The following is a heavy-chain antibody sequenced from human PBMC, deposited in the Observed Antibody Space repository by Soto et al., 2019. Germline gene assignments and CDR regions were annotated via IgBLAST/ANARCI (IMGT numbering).Heavy chain of an antibody. J-gene: IGHJ4*02. D-gene: IGHD3-22*01. CDR3: AKDRGGYQLDY. V-gene: IGHV3-30*18. CDR2: ISYDGSNK. Sequence: QVQLVESGGGVVQPGRSLRLSCAASGFTFSSYGMHWVRQAPGKGLEWVAVISYDGSNKYYADSVKGRFTISRDNSKNTLYLQMNRLRAEDTAVYYCAKDRGGYQLDYWGQGTLVTVSS. CDR1: GFTFSSYG.